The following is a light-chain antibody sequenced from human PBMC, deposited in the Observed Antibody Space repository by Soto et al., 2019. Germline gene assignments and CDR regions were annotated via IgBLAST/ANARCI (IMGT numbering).Light chain of an antibody. J-gene: IGKJ2*01. V-gene: IGKV4-1*01. CDR3: QQSYTTPYT. Sequence: DIVLTQXXAXXXXSLGEGATIECKSXQTVFYTSNVKNYLSWFQQKPGQPPKLLIYWASTRSSGVPERFSGSGSETHFTLTINNVQAEDVASYFCQQSYTTPYTFGQGTKLYI. CDR1: QTVFYTSNVKNY. CDR2: WAS.